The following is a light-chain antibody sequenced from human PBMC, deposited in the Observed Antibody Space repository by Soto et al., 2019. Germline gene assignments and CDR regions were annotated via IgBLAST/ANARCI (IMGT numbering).Light chain of an antibody. CDR3: SSYTSSSTL. V-gene: IGLV2-14*01. Sequence: QSVLTQPPSASGSPGQSVTISCTGTSSDVGKYDYVSWFQHHPGKAPKLMIYEVSDRPSGISSRFSGSKSGNTASLTISGLQTEDEADYYCSSYTSSSTLFGTGTKVTVL. CDR1: SSDVGKYDY. J-gene: IGLJ1*01. CDR2: EVS.